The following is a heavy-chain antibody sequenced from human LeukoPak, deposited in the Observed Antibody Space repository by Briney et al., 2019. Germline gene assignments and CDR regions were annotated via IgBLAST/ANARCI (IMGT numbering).Heavy chain of an antibody. Sequence: GGSLRLSCAASGFTFSSYSMNWVRQAPGKGLEWVSSISSSSSYIYYADSVKGRFTISRDNAKNSLYLQMNSLRAEDTAVYYCAKDPTIVGATYCDYWGQGTLVTVSS. CDR2: ISSSSSYI. CDR1: GFTFSSYS. V-gene: IGHV3-21*01. D-gene: IGHD1-26*01. CDR3: AKDPTIVGATYCDY. J-gene: IGHJ4*02.